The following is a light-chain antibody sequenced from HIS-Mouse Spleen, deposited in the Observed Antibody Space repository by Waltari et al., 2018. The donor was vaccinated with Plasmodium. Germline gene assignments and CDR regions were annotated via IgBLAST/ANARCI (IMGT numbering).Light chain of an antibody. Sequence: DCQMTHSPSTLSASAGDGVAIHCRASQSISSWLAWYQQKPGKAPKLLIYKASSLESGVPSRFSGSGSGTEFTLTISSLQPDDFATYYCQQYKSYSWTFGQGTKVEIK. V-gene: IGKV1-5*03. CDR1: QSISSW. J-gene: IGKJ1*01. CDR3: QQYKSYSWT. CDR2: KAS.